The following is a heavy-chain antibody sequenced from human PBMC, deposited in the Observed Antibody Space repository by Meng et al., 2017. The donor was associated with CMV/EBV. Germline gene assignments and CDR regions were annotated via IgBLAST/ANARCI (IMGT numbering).Heavy chain of an antibody. CDR3: AKAFSSSWYREYYDY. V-gene: IGHV3-23*01. CDR2: ITGSGGST. D-gene: IGHD6-13*01. CDR1: GFTFSSYA. J-gene: IGHJ4*02. Sequence: GESLKISCAASGFTFSSYAMHWVRQAPGKGLEWVSAITGSGGSTYYADSVKGRFTISRDNSKNTLYMQLNNLRAEDTAVYHCAKAFSSSWYREYYDYWGQGTLVTVSS.